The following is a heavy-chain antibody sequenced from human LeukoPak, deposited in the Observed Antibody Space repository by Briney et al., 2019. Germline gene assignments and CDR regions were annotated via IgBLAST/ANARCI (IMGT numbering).Heavy chain of an antibody. CDR2: IKSKTDGGTT. V-gene: IGHV3-15*01. D-gene: IGHD2-2*01. J-gene: IGHJ4*02. CDR1: GFTFSNAW. Sequence: GGSLRLSCAASGFTFSNAWMSWVRQAPGKGLEWVGRIKSKTDGGTTDYAAPVKGRFTISRDDSKNTLYLQMNSLKTEDTAVYYSTTLPQDIVVVPAAGGQGTLVTVSS. CDR3: TTLPQDIVVVPAA.